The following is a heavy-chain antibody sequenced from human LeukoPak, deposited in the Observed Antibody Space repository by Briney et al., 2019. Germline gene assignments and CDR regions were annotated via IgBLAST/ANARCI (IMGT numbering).Heavy chain of an antibody. D-gene: IGHD2-21*01. CDR2: IYYSGST. CDR3: ARHQMWYYDS. CDR1: GGSISSSSYY. V-gene: IGHV4-39*01. J-gene: IGHJ4*02. Sequence: PETLSLTCTVSGGSISSSSYYWGWIRHPPGKGLEWIGSIYYSGSTYYNPSLKSRVTISVDTSKNQFSLKLISVTAADTAVYYCARHQMWYYDSWGQGTLVSVSS.